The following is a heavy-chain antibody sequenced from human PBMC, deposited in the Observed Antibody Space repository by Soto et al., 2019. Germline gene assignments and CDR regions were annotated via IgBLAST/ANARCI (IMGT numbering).Heavy chain of an antibody. J-gene: IGHJ4*02. Sequence: EVQLLESGGGLVRAGGSLRLSCAASGFTFSSYAMSWVRQAPGKGLEGVSAISGSGGSTYYADSVKGQFTISRDNSKNTLYLQMNSLRAEDTAVYYCAKDLRRGMAARYAWNWGQGTLVTVSS. D-gene: IGHD6-6*01. V-gene: IGHV3-23*01. CDR2: ISGSGGST. CDR3: AKDLRRGMAARYAWN. CDR1: GFTFSSYA.